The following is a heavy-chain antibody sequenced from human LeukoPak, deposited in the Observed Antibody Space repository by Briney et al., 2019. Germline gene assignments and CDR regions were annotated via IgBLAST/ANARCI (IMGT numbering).Heavy chain of an antibody. V-gene: IGHV1-69*05. CDR3: ADCSSTSCYYYYYMDV. Sequence: SVKVSCKASGGTFSSYAISWVRQAPGQGLEWMGRIIPIFGTANYAQKFQGRFTITTDESTSTAYMELSSLRSEDTAVYYCADCSSTSCYYYYYMDVWGKGTTVTVSS. CDR1: GGTFSSYA. D-gene: IGHD2-2*01. CDR2: IIPIFGTA. J-gene: IGHJ6*03.